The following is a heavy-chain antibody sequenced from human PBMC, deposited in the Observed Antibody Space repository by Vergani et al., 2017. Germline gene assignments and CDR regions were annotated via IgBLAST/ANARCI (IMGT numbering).Heavy chain of an antibody. CDR2: IKQDGSEK. D-gene: IGHD1-26*01. CDR3: ARRSGGRLIRFDY. Sequence: EVQLVESGGGLVQPGGSLRLSCAASGFTFSSYWMSWVRQAPGKGLEWVANIKQDGSEKYYVDSVKGRFTISRDNAKNSLYLQMNSLRAEDTAVYYCARRSGGRLIRFDYWGQGTLVTVSS. V-gene: IGHV3-7*01. CDR1: GFTFSSYW. J-gene: IGHJ4*02.